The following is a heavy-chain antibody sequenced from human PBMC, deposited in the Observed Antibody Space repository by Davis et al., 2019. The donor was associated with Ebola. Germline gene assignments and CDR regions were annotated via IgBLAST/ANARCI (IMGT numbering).Heavy chain of an antibody. Sequence: GESLKISCAASGFTFSSYWMSWVRQAPGKGLEWVANIKQDGSEKYYVDSVKGRFTISRDNAKNSLYLQMNSLRAEDTAVYYCASPDPYYYDSSGYYYYYYYGMDVWGQGTTVTVSS. CDR3: ASPDPYYYDSSGYYYYYYYGMDV. D-gene: IGHD3-22*01. CDR1: GFTFSSYW. J-gene: IGHJ6*02. V-gene: IGHV3-7*01. CDR2: IKQDGSEK.